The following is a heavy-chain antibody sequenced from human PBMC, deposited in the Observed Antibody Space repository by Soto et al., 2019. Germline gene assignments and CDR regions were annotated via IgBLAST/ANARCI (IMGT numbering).Heavy chain of an antibody. V-gene: IGHV1-69*01. CDR1: GGTFKNYA. CDR2: FIPIFGTG. D-gene: IGHD5-18*01. Sequence: QVQLVQSGAEVKKPGSSMRVSCKASGGTFKNYAFSWVRQAPGQGLEWMGGFIPIFGTGNYAEEFQGRVSITADESTKTVYMDLRSMRSDDTAVYYCARISEFTYGYGLAYYFDSWCQGTLITVSS. CDR3: ARISEFTYGYGLAYYFDS. J-gene: IGHJ4*02.